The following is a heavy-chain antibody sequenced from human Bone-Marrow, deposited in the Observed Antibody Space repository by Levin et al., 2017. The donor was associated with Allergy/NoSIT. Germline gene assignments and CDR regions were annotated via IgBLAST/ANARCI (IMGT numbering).Heavy chain of an antibody. CDR3: ARDYYASGTYYSPDNYMDG. CDR2: INPRIGGT. CDR1: GYTFTGNY. J-gene: IGHJ6*03. V-gene: IGHV1-2*02. D-gene: IGHD3-10*01. Sequence: GGSLRLSCKASGYTFTGNYIHWVRQGPGQGLEWMGWINPRIGGTKYAEKFQGRVTMTGDTSISTVYMELSRLRYDDTAVYYCARDYYASGTYYSPDNYMDGWGKGTTVTVSS.